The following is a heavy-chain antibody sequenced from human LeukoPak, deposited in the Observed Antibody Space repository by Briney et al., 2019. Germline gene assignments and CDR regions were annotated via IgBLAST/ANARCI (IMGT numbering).Heavy chain of an antibody. V-gene: IGHV1-2*02. D-gene: IGHD5-12*01. Sequence: ASVTVSCKPSGYTFTDYYLHWVRQAPGQGLEWVGWIHPKTGATHYAQKFQGRLTMNRDTSISTVYMELTRLRSDDTAVYYCARDMGRYRGYDYDYWGQGTLVTASS. CDR2: IHPKTGAT. CDR3: ARDMGRYRGYDYDY. CDR1: GYTFTDYY. J-gene: IGHJ4*02.